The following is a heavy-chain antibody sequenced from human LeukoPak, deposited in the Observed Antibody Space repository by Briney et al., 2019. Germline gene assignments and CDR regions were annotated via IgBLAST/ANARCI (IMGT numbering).Heavy chain of an antibody. CDR3: ARQIARGYGINFYYMDV. CDR1: GDSINSYTYSSITSTTYY. J-gene: IGHJ6*03. V-gene: IGHV4-39*01. Sequence: SETLSLTCTLSGDSINSYTYSSITSTTYYWGWIRPAPGKGLEWIENIYYGGNTYYNPSLKNRLTISVDTSKNQFSLRLSPVTATDTAVYYCARQIARGYGINFYYMDVWGKGTTVTVSS. CDR2: IYYGGNT. D-gene: IGHD3-10*01.